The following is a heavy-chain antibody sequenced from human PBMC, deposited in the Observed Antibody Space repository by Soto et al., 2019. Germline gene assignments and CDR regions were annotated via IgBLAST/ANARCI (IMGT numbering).Heavy chain of an antibody. J-gene: IGHJ5*02. CDR3: ARDRTDSGYYTNWLDP. CDR2: IIPIFGTT. CDR1: GGPFVSDA. V-gene: IGHV1-69*06. D-gene: IGHD3-22*01. Sequence: SVKVSSTASGGPFVSDAITWVRQAPGQGLEWVGRIIPIFGTTNYAQNLQGRVTISADKSTLTSYMELHSLTSDDTALYYCARDRTDSGYYTNWLDPWGQGTQVTVSS.